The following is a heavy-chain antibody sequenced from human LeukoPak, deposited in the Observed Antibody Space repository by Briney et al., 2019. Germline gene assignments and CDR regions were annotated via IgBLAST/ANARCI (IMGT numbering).Heavy chain of an antibody. CDR1: GFAFSDYY. Sequence: GGSLRLSCAASGFAFSDYYMNWVRQAPGKGLEWVSLISASGGTTYYADSVKGRFTISRDNSENTLYLQMNSLRAEDTAVFYCAKVREKQWLYYFDFWGQGTLVTVSS. D-gene: IGHD6-19*01. V-gene: IGHV3-23*01. CDR2: ISASGGTT. CDR3: AKVREKQWLYYFDF. J-gene: IGHJ4*02.